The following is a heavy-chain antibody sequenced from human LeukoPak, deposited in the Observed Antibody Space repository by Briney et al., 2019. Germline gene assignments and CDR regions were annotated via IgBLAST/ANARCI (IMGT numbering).Heavy chain of an antibody. CDR2: IYTSGNT. D-gene: IGHD1-26*01. J-gene: IGHJ4*02. CDR3: AREGGSYGIFDY. CDR1: GGSISSYY. Sequence: PSETLSLTCTVSGGSISSYYWSWIRQPAGKGLQWIGRIYTSGNTHYNPSLKSRVTMSVDTSKHQFSLKLSSVTAADTAVYYCAREGGSYGIFDYWGQGTLVTVSS. V-gene: IGHV4-4*07.